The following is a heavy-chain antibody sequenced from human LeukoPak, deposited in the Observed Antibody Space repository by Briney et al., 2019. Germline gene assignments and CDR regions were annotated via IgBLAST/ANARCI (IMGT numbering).Heavy chain of an antibody. V-gene: IGHV4-39*07. Sequence: SETLSLACAVSGASISGSGYYWGWIRQPPGKGLEWIGEIHHSGSTDYNPSLKSRVTISPDKSKNQFSLTLTSVTAADTAVYFCARAPLSGTYYTDAFDIWGQGTMVTVSS. CDR3: ARAPLSGTYYTDAFDI. J-gene: IGHJ3*02. CDR2: IHHSGST. D-gene: IGHD1-26*01. CDR1: GASISGSGYY.